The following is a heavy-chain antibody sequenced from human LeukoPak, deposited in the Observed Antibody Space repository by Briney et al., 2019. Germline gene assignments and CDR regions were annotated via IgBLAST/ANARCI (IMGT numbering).Heavy chain of an antibody. CDR3: ARGGSIAAKIDS. CDR2: IIPIFGTA. D-gene: IGHD6-6*01. Sequence: GASVKVSCKASGGTFSSYAISWVRQAPGQGLEWMGGIIPIFGTANYAQKFQGRVTITADESTSTAYMELSSLRSEDTAVYYCARGGSIAAKIDSWGQGTLVTVSS. J-gene: IGHJ4*02. V-gene: IGHV1-69*13. CDR1: GGTFSSYA.